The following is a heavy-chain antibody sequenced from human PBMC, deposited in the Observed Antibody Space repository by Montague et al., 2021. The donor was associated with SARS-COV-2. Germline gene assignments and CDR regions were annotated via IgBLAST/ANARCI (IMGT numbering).Heavy chain of an antibody. Sequence: SETLSLTCAVHGGSFSTYSWNWIRQPPGKGLEWIGEIHHGGSTNYNPSLKSRVTISADTSKNRFSLKLTSVAAADTAVYYCARQLWLRGAFDIWGQGTMVTVSS. CDR2: IHHGGST. J-gene: IGHJ3*02. CDR1: GGSFSTYS. CDR3: ARQLWLRGAFDI. V-gene: IGHV4-34*01. D-gene: IGHD5-18*01.